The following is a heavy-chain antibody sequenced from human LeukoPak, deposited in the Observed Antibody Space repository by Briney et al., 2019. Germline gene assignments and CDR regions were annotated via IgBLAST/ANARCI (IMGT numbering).Heavy chain of an antibody. CDR2: ISSNGGST. D-gene: IGHD5-18*01. CDR3: VKDSAPGYSYGYFDY. V-gene: IGHV3-64D*06. J-gene: IGHJ4*02. Sequence: GRSLRLSCAASGFTFSGYAMHWVRQAPGKGLEYVSAISSNGGSTYYADSVKGRFTISRDNSKNTLYLQMSSLRAEDTAVYYCVKDSAPGYSYGYFDYWGQGTLVTVSS. CDR1: GFTFSGYA.